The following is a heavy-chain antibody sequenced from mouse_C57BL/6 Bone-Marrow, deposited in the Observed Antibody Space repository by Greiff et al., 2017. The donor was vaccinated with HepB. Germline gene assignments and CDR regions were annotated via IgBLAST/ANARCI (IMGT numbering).Heavy chain of an antibody. J-gene: IGHJ4*01. CDR3: ARGTGPYYAMDY. CDR2: ISDGGSYT. D-gene: IGHD4-1*01. Sequence: DVKLVESGGGLVKPGGSLKLSCAASGFTFSSYAMSWVRQTPEKRLEWVATISDGGSYTYYPDNVKGRFTISRDNAKNNLYLQMSHLKSEDTAMYYCARGTGPYYAMDYWGQGTSVTVSS. CDR1: GFTFSSYA. V-gene: IGHV5-4*03.